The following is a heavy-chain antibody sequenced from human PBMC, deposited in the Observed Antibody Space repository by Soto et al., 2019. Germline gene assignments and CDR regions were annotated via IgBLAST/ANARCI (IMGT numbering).Heavy chain of an antibody. CDR2: IYWHDDK. CDR1: GFSLNTPGVG. Sequence: QITLRESGPPLVKPTQTLTLTCTFSGFSLNTPGVGVGWVRQPPGKAPEWLALIYWHDDKRFSPSLRSRLTITKDASRSQVILKMTNMDPVDTATYCGGHRRGHSGGWVPFDSWGQGNLVTVCS. J-gene: IGHJ4*02. D-gene: IGHD6-19*01. CDR3: GHRRGHSGGWVPFDS. V-gene: IGHV2-5*01.